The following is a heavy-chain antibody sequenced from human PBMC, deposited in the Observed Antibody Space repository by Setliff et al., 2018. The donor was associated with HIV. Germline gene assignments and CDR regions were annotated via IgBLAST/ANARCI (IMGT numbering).Heavy chain of an antibody. Sequence: PSETLSLTCTVSGGSISSSSYYWGWIRQSQGKGLEWIGSMYYGGSTFYNPSLKSRVTISEDTSKNQVSLKLSSMTAADTAIYYCARGLYYDSKSLDYWGQGTLVTVSS. D-gene: IGHD3-22*01. J-gene: IGHJ4*02. V-gene: IGHV4-39*07. CDR1: GGSISSSSYY. CDR3: ARGLYYDSKSLDY. CDR2: MYYGGST.